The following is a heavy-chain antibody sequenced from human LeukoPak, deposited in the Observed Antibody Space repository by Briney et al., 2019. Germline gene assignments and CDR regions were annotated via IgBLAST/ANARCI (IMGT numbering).Heavy chain of an antibody. CDR2: INHSGST. J-gene: IGHJ4*02. D-gene: IGHD3-10*01. Sequence: SATLSLTCAVYGGSFSGYYWSWIRQPPGKGLDWIGEINHSGSTNYNPSLKSRVTISVDTSKNQFSLKLSSVTAADTAVYYCARGPWGRGVPQAFDYWGQGTLVTVSS. CDR3: ARGPWGRGVPQAFDY. CDR1: GGSFSGYY. V-gene: IGHV4-34*01.